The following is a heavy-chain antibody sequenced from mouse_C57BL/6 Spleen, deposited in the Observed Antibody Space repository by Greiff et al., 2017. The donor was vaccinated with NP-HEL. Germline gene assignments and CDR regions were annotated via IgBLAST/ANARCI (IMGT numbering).Heavy chain of an antibody. V-gene: IGHV3-6*01. D-gene: IGHD2-1*01. CDR3: AREGYYYDGNLYYAMDY. Sequence: DVQLQESGPGLVKPSQSLSLTCSVTGYSITSGYYWNWIRQFPGNKLEWMGYISYDGSNNYNPSLKNRISITRDTSKNQFFLKLNSVTTEDTATYYCAREGYYYDGNLYYAMDYWGQGTSVTVSS. CDR2: ISYDGSN. J-gene: IGHJ4*01. CDR1: GYSITSGYY.